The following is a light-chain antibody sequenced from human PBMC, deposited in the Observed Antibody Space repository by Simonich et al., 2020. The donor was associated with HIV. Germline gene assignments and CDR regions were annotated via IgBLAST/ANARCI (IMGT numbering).Light chain of an antibody. CDR3: QQYYSTPPT. CDR2: VAS. CDR1: QSVSSN. J-gene: IGKJ1*01. Sequence: EIVMTQSPATLSVSPGERATLSCRASQSVSSNLAWYQRKPGQAPRLLIYVASTRATGIPARFSGSGSGTDFTLTISSLQAEDVAIYYCQQYYSTPPTFGQGTKVEIK. V-gene: IGKV3-15*01.